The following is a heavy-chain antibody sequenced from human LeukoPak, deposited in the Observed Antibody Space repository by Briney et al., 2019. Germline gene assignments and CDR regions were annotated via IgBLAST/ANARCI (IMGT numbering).Heavy chain of an antibody. CDR1: GFTFSSYE. Sequence: GGSLRLSCAASGFTFSSYEVNWVRQAPGKGLEWVSYISSSGSTIYYADSVKGRFTISRDNAKNSLYLQMNSLRAEDTAVYYCARDYAGYSSSPYGMDVWGQGTTVTVSS. CDR3: ARDYAGYSSSPYGMDV. D-gene: IGHD6-13*01. J-gene: IGHJ6*02. V-gene: IGHV3-48*03. CDR2: ISSSGSTI.